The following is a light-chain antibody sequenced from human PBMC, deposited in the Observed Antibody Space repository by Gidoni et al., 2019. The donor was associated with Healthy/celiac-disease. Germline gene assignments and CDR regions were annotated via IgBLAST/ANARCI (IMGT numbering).Light chain of an antibody. Sequence: QSALTQPASVSGSPGQSITTSGTGTSSDVGGYNYVSWYQQHPGKAPKLMIYEVSNRPSGVSNRFSGSKSGNTASLTISGLQAEDEADYYCSSYTSSSTLVVFGGGTKLTVL. V-gene: IGLV2-14*01. CDR1: SSDVGGYNY. J-gene: IGLJ2*01. CDR3: SSYTSSSTLVV. CDR2: EVS.